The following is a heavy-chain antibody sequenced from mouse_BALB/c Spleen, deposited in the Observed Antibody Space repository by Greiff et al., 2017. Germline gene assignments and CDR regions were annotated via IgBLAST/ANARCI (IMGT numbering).Heavy chain of an antibody. CDR1: GFNIKDTY. CDR2: IDPANGNT. J-gene: IGHJ2*01. D-gene: IGHD2-14*01. CDR3: EGYDEGADY. V-gene: IGHV14-3*02. Sequence: EVKLQESGAELVKPGASVKLSCTASGFNIKDTYMHWVKQRPEQGLEWIGRIDPANGNTKYDPKFQGKATITADTSSNTAYLQLSSLTSEDTAVYYCEGYDEGADYWGQGTTLTVSS.